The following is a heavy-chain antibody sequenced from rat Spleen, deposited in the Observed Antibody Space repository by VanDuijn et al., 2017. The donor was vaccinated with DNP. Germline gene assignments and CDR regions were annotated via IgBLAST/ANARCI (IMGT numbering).Heavy chain of an antibody. D-gene: IGHD1-6*01. Sequence: EVQLQESGPGLVKPSQSLSLTCSVTGYSITSGYRWSWIRKFPGHKLEWMGYINSAGSTNYNPSLKGRISITSDTSKNQFFLQVNSVTTEDTATYYCARGDILRSFDYWGQGVMVTVSS. CDR3: ARGDILRSFDY. V-gene: IGHV3-3*01. CDR2: INSAGST. J-gene: IGHJ2*01. CDR1: GYSITSGYR.